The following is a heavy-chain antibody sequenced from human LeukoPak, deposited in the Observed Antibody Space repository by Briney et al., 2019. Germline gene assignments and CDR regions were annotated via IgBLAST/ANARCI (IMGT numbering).Heavy chain of an antibody. J-gene: IGHJ2*01. V-gene: IGHV3-7*05. CDR3: ARDSGEYSFGGFWYFDV. CDR1: GFMFSSYW. Sequence: GGSLRLSCAGPGFMFSSYWIYWFRQAPGKGPESVANIKQDGSQIHYVDSVKGRFTISRDNAQNSVYLQMNSLRVEDTAVYYCARDSGEYSFGGFWYFDVWGRGTLVTVSS. CDR2: IKQDGSQI. D-gene: IGHD5-18*01.